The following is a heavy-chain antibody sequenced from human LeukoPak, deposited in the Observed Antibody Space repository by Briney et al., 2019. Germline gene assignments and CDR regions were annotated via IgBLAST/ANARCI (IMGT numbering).Heavy chain of an antibody. CDR1: GGSISSSY. D-gene: IGHD2-15*01. J-gene: IGHJ3*02. V-gene: IGHV4-59*01. CDR2: IYYTGST. Sequence: PSETLSLTCTVSGGSISSSYWSWIRQPPGKGLEWLGYIYYTGSTNYNPSLKSRVTMSVDTSKNQFSLRLSSVTAADTAVYYCARHAGGWAFDIWGQGTMVTVSS. CDR3: ARHAGGWAFDI.